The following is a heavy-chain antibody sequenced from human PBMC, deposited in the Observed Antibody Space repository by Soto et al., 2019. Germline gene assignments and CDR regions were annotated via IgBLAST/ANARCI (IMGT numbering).Heavy chain of an antibody. J-gene: IGHJ4*02. CDR2: ISAYNGNT. V-gene: IGHV1-18*01. CDR3: ASERGYYDSSGYYDY. CDR1: GYTFTSYG. Sequence: ASVKVSCKASGYTFTSYGISWVRQAPGQGLEWMGWISAYNGNTNYAQKLQGRVTMTTDTSTSTAYMELRSLRSDDTAVYYCASERGYYDSSGYYDYWGQGTLVTVSS. D-gene: IGHD3-22*01.